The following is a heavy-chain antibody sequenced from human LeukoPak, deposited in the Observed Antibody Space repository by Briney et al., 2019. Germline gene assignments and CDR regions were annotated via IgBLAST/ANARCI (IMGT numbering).Heavy chain of an antibody. D-gene: IGHD1-26*01. J-gene: IGHJ5*02. CDR1: GDSFSSGSFY. CDR2: IYYSGSA. V-gene: IGHV4-61*01. Sequence: PSETLSLTCTVSGDSFSSGSFYWSWIRQPPGKGLEWIGYIYYSGSANYNPSLKSRVTISVATSKIQFSLKLTSVTAADTAVYYCARYSGPSNWFDPWGQGTLVTVSS. CDR3: ARYSGPSNWFDP.